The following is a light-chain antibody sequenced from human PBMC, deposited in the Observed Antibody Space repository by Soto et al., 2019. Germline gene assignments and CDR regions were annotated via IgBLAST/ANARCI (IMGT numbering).Light chain of an antibody. J-gene: IGKJ5*01. CDR2: GAS. Sequence: EIVLTQSPGTVSLSPGERATLSCRASQSLSSNYLAWYQHKPGQAPRLLIYGASSRATGIPDTFSGSGSGTDFTLTISRLEPEDFAVYYCQQYGTSPIPFGQATRLEIK. CDR3: QQYGTSPIP. CDR1: QSLSSNY. V-gene: IGKV3-20*01.